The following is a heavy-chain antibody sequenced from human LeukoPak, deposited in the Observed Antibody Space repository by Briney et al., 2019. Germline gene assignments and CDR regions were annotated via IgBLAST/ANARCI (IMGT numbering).Heavy chain of an antibody. J-gene: IGHJ4*02. Sequence: GGSLRLSCAASGFTFDNYVMHWVRHAPGKGLEWVSGISWNSGNTVCADSVKGRFTISRDNAENSLSLQMNSLTPEDTAFYFCAKDMNSYGSGSSYNPWGPFDSWGQGTLVTVSS. CDR1: GFTFDNYV. D-gene: IGHD3-10*01. V-gene: IGHV3-9*01. CDR3: AKDMNSYGSGSSYNPWGPFDS. CDR2: ISWNSGNT.